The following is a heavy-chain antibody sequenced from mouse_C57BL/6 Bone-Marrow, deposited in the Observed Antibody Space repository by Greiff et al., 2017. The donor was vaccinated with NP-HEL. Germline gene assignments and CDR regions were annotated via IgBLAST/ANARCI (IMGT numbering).Heavy chain of an antibody. CDR1: GFTFSSYA. J-gene: IGHJ3*01. CDR2: ISDGGSYT. V-gene: IGHV5-4*01. D-gene: IGHD1-1*01. Sequence: EVQLVESGGGLVKPGGSLKLSCAASGFTFSSYAMSWVRQTPEKRLEWVATISDGGSYTYYPDNVKGRFTISRDNAKNNLYLQMSHLKSEDTAMYYCASDYVRFAYWGQGTLVTVSA. CDR3: ASDYVRFAY.